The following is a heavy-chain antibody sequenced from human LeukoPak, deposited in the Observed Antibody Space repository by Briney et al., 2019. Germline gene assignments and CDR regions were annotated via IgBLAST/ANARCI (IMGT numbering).Heavy chain of an antibody. D-gene: IGHD3-22*01. Sequence: EGSLRLSCAASGFTFSSYGMHWVRQAPGKGLEWVAFIRYDGSNKYYADSVKGRFTISRDNSKNTLYLQMNSLRAEDTAVYYCAKAIYYGAYYFDYWGQGTLVTVSS. CDR3: AKAIYYGAYYFDY. V-gene: IGHV3-30*02. CDR2: IRYDGSNK. CDR1: GFTFSSYG. J-gene: IGHJ4*02.